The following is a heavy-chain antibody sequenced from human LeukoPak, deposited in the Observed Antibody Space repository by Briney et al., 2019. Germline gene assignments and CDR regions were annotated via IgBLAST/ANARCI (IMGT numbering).Heavy chain of an antibody. D-gene: IGHD3-10*01. V-gene: IGHV1-18*04. CDR3: ARDTYLYGSGSYSGLDP. Sequence: ASVKVSCRASGYPFSDYGSSWVRQVPGQGLEWMGWISGDNGDTRFAQKFQARVTVTTDTSTGTAYMELRSLTSADTAVYFCARDTYLYGSGSYSGLDPWGQGTLVTVSS. CDR2: ISGDNGDT. J-gene: IGHJ5*02. CDR1: GYPFSDYG.